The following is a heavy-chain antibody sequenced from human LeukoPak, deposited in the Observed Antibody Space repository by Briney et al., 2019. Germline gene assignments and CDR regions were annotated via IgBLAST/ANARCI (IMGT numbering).Heavy chain of an antibody. Sequence: PSETLSLTCTVSGGSISSSSYYWGWIRQPPGKGLEWIGSIYYSGSTYYNPSLKSRVTISVDTSKNQFSLKLSSVTAADTAVYYCARDWGGYYYFDYWGQGTLVTVSS. CDR2: IYYSGST. CDR3: ARDWGGYYYFDY. V-gene: IGHV4-39*07. D-gene: IGHD3-16*01. CDR1: GGSISSSSYY. J-gene: IGHJ4*02.